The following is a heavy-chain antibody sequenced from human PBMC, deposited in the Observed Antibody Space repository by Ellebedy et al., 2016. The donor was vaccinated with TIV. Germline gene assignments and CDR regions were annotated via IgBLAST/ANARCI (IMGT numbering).Heavy chain of an antibody. CDR2: ISYDGSNK. D-gene: IGHD4-17*01. J-gene: IGHJ4*02. Sequence: GESLKISCAASGFSFSNYALHWVRQAPGKGLEWVAVISYDGSNKYYADSVKGRFTISRDNSKNTLYLQMNSLRAEDTAVYYCERVESRLLFYGDYRKLDYWGQGTLVTVSS. CDR1: GFSFSNYA. CDR3: ERVESRLLFYGDYRKLDY. V-gene: IGHV3-30-3*01.